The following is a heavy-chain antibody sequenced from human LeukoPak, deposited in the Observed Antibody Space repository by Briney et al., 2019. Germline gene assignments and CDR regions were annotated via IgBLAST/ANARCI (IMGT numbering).Heavy chain of an antibody. CDR2: IIPILGIA. CDR3: ASSGPDDAFDI. V-gene: IGHV1-69*04. J-gene: IGHJ3*02. Sequence: GSSVKVSCKASGGTFSSYAISWVRQAPGQGLEWMGRIIPILGIANYAQKFQGRVTITADKSTSTAYMELSSLRSEDTAVYYCASSGPDDAFDIWGRGTMVTVSS. CDR1: GGTFSSYA.